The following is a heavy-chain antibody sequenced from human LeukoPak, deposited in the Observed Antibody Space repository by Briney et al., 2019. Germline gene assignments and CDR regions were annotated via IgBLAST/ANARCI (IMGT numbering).Heavy chain of an antibody. CDR2: INGDGSDK. Sequence: GGSLRLSCAASGFTFSSYAMSWVRQAPGKGLEWVSNINGDGSDKYYADSVKGRFTISRDNAKNTLYLQMNSLRAEDTAVYYCANVGARAADRPRGFFDWGQGTLVTVSS. V-gene: IGHV3-23*01. D-gene: IGHD2-15*01. CDR1: GFTFSSYA. J-gene: IGHJ4*02. CDR3: ANVGARAADRPRGFFD.